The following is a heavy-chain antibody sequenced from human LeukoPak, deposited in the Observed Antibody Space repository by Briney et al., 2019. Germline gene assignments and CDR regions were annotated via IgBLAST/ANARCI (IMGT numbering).Heavy chain of an antibody. J-gene: IGHJ4*02. Sequence: ASVKVSCKASGYTFTGYYMHWVRQAPGQGLEWMGWINPNSGGINYAQKFQGRVTMTRDTSISTAYMELSRLRSDDTAVYYCARDQGLIGTTVRDYWGQGTLVTVSS. D-gene: IGHD4-17*01. CDR1: GYTFTGYY. CDR3: ARDQGLIGTTVRDY. CDR2: INPNSGGI. V-gene: IGHV1-2*02.